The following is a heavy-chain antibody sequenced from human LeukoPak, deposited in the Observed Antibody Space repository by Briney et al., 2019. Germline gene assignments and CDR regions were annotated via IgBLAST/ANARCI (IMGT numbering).Heavy chain of an antibody. CDR1: GGSISSSNW. V-gene: IGHV4-4*02. J-gene: IGHJ4*02. CDR2: IYHSGST. Sequence: PSGTLSLTCAVSGGSISSSNWWSWVRQPPGKGLEWIGEIYHSGSTNYNPSLKSRVTISVDTSKNQFSLKLSSVTAADTAVYYCAREGVAYGSGSYYNVGFDYWGQGTLVTVSS. CDR3: AREGVAYGSGSYYNVGFDY. D-gene: IGHD3-10*01.